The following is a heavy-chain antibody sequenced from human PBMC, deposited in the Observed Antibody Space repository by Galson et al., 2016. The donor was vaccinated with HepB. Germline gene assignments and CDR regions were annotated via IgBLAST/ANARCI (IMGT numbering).Heavy chain of an antibody. V-gene: IGHV1-18*01. D-gene: IGHD5-18*01. CDR2: ISAKSGDT. J-gene: IGHJ5*02. CDR1: GYKFTNNG. CDR3: GTEIQYRFDT. Sequence: SCKASGYKFTNNGISWVRQAPGQGLEWMGWISAKSGDTKYAKNFQGRVTMTRDTPTSTAYMELTSLRYDDTAMYYCGTEIQYRFDTWGQGTLVAVSS.